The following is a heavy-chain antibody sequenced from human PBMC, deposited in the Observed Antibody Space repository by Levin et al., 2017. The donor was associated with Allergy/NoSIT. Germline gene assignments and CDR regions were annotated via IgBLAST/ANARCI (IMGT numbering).Heavy chain of an antibody. D-gene: IGHD2-2*01. V-gene: IGHV3-15*01. CDR3: TTDNRGYCSSTSCYTADYYYYYYMDV. Sequence: GGSLRLSCAASGFTFINAWMSWVRQAPGKGLEWVGRIKSKTDGGTTDYAAPVKGRFTISRDDSKNTLYLQMNSLKTEDTAVYYCTTDNRGYCSSTSCYTADYYYYYYMDVWGKGTTVTVSS. J-gene: IGHJ6*03. CDR1: GFTFINAW. CDR2: IKSKTDGGTT.